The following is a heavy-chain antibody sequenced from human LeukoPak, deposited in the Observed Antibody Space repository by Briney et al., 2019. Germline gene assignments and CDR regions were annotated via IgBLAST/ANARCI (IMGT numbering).Heavy chain of an antibody. CDR2: IIPIFGTA. CDR3: ARETLVVPAAISYFDY. Sequence: SVKVSCKASGSTFSSYAISWVRQAPGQGLEWMGGIIPIFGTANYAQKFQGRVTITADESTSTAYMELSSLRSEDTAVYYCARETLVVPAAISYFDYWGQGTLVTVSS. J-gene: IGHJ4*02. V-gene: IGHV1-69*01. D-gene: IGHD2-2*01. CDR1: GSTFSSYA.